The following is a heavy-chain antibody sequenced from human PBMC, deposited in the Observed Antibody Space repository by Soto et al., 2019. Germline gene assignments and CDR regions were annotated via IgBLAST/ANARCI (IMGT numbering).Heavy chain of an antibody. V-gene: IGHV2-5*02. Sequence: KESGPTLVKPTQTLTLTCTFSGFSLSTSGVGVAWIRQPPGKALEFLALIYWDDDKRFNPSLKNRLTITKDTSKNQVVLTMTNMDPVDTATFFCAHSPSYRLGDTFDIWGQGTLVTVSS. CDR1: GFSLSTSGVG. D-gene: IGHD1-26*01. CDR3: AHSPSYRLGDTFDI. CDR2: IYWDDDK. J-gene: IGHJ3*02.